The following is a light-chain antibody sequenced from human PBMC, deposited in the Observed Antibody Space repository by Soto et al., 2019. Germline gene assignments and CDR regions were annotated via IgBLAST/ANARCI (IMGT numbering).Light chain of an antibody. CDR1: QTIRSNY. Sequence: EIVLTQSPGTLSLSPGERATLSCRASQTIRSNYLAWYQHIPGQAPRLLIHGAFTRATDVPDRFSGRGSGTDFTLTISRLEPEDFAVYFCQQYGISVWTFGQGTKVELK. V-gene: IGKV3-20*01. CDR2: GAF. J-gene: IGKJ1*01. CDR3: QQYGISVWT.